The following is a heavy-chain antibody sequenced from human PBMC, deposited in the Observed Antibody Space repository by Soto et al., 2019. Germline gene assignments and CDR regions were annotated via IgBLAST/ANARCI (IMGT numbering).Heavy chain of an antibody. V-gene: IGHV3-23*01. J-gene: IGHJ4*02. CDR2: ISNSFSDGNT. CDR1: GFTFSNYA. Sequence: PGGSLRLSCAASGFTFSNYAMNWVRQAPGKGLEWVSAISNSFSDGNTHYADSVKGRFTISRDNDKNTVFLEMNSLRAEDTAVYYCAKVFSPEGGNYFDYWGQGTLVTVSS. CDR3: AKVFSPEGGNYFDY.